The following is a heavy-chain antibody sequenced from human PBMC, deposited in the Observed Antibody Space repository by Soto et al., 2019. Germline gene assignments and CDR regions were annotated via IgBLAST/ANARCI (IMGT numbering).Heavy chain of an antibody. CDR3: AKRYDFWSGYYSAGDAFDI. CDR2: ISGSGGST. Sequence: PGGSLRLSCAASGFTFSGYAMSWVRQAPGEGLEWVSAISGSGGSTYYAASVKGRFTISRDNSKNTLYLQMNSLRAEDTAVYYCAKRYDFWSGYYSAGDAFDIWGQGTMVTVSS. CDR1: GFTFSGYA. V-gene: IGHV3-23*01. D-gene: IGHD3-3*01. J-gene: IGHJ3*02.